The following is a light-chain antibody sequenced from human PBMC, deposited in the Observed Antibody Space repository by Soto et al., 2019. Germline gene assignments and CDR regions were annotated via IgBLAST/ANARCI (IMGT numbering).Light chain of an antibody. CDR2: GAS. J-gene: IGKJ1*01. Sequence: EIVLTQSPGTLSLSPGERAILSCRTSQSVSSSYLARYQHKPGQTPRLLIYGASNRATGIPIRFSGSGSGTDFTLTISRLEPEDFAVYFCQHYGSSPPVTFGQGTKVEIK. V-gene: IGKV3-20*01. CDR1: QSVSSSY. CDR3: QHYGSSPPVT.